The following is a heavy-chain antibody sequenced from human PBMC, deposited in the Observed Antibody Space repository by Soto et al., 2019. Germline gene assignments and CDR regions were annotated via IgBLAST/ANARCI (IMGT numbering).Heavy chain of an antibody. V-gene: IGHV1-69*14. CDR1: GGIFSTSG. J-gene: IGHJ3*02. CDR3: ARSYSRNREYDVFDI. Sequence: QVQLVQSGAEVKKPGSSVKVSCTASGGIFSTSGINWVRQAPGQGLEWMGGIIPMFDTATYAQKFQGRVTISADKSTSTAYMELRSLNSEDTAVYYCARSYSRNREYDVFDIWGQGTMVSVSS. D-gene: IGHD1-26*01. CDR2: IIPMFDTA.